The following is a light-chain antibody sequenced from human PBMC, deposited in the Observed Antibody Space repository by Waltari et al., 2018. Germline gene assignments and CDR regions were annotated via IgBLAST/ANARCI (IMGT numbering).Light chain of an antibody. CDR1: SGHSSYG. CDR3: QTWGTGIRV. CDR2: VNSDGSH. Sequence: QLVLTQSPSASASLGASVTLTCTLSSGHSSYGIACHPQQPEKGPRYLMKVNSDGSHTKGDGIPDRVSGSSSGAERYLSISSLQSEDEADYYCQTWGTGIRVFGGGTKLTVL. V-gene: IGLV4-69*01. J-gene: IGLJ3*02.